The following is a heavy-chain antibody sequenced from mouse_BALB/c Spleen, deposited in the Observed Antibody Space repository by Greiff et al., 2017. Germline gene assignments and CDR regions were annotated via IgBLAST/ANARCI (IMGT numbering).Heavy chain of an antibody. J-gene: IGHJ3*01. CDR3: ARSDRYDPFAY. Sequence: VQLKQSGAELVKPGASVKLSCTASGFNIKDTYMHWVKQRPEQGLEWIGRIDPANGNTKYDPKFQGKATITADTSSNTAYLQLSSLTSEDTAVYYCARSDRYDPFAYWGQGTLVTVSA. CDR1: GFNIKDTY. D-gene: IGHD2-14*01. V-gene: IGHV14-3*02. CDR2: IDPANGNT.